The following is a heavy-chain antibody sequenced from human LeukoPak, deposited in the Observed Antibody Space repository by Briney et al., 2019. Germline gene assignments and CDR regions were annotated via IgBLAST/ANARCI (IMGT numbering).Heavy chain of an antibody. CDR1: GFTFSSYG. D-gene: IGHD3/OR15-3a*01. V-gene: IGHV3-48*01. CDR2: ITGSLSTI. Sequence: GGSLRLSCAASGFTFSSYGMHWVRQAPGKGLEWVSYITGSLSTIYYADSVKGRFTISRDDAKNSVYLQMNSLRLEDTAVYYCARTGLGMYSFDYWGQGILVTVSS. CDR3: ARTGLGMYSFDY. J-gene: IGHJ4*02.